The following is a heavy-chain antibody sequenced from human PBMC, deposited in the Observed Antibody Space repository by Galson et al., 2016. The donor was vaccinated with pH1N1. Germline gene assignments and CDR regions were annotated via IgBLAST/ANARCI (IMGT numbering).Heavy chain of an antibody. CDR2: ISSTGSTI. D-gene: IGHD4-17*01. J-gene: IGHJ6*02. V-gene: IGHV3-11*04. CDR1: GFTFSDYY. CDR3: AREGRSDYGDYDGNSYGMVV. Sequence: SLRLSCAASGFTFSDYYMSWIRQAPGKGLEWVSYISSTGSTIYYADSVKGRFTVSRGNAKNSLYLQMNSLRAEDTAVYYCAREGRSDYGDYDGNSYGMVVWGQGTTVTVSS.